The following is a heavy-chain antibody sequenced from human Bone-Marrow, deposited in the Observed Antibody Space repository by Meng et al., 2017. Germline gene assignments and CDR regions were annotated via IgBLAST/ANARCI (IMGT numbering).Heavy chain of an antibody. J-gene: IGHJ4*02. V-gene: IGHV3-64*01. Sequence: GGLLRSSFAALGSTFSSYALHWFRQAPGKGLDYVSAISSNGGITYYANSVEGRFTITRDNSKNTLYLQMGSLRTKDMAVYYCAHRTLTLEQYYFDYWGQGTQVTVSS. CDR2: ISSNGGIT. CDR3: AHRTLTLEQYYFDY. CDR1: GSTFSSYA. D-gene: IGHD6-19*01.